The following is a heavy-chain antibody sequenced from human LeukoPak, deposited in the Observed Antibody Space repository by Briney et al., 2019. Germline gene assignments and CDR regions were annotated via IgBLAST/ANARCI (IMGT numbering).Heavy chain of an antibody. D-gene: IGHD1-1*01. CDR2: INRDGSGK. J-gene: IGHJ5*02. V-gene: IGHV3-7*04. Sequence: GGSLRLSCAASGFTLSTYWMSWVRQAPGKGLEWVANINRDGSGKYYVDSVRGRFTISRDNAKNSLYLRMNSLRAEGTAVYYCARVQTGTTNWFDPWGQGTLVTVSS. CDR3: ARVQTGTTNWFDP. CDR1: GFTLSTYW.